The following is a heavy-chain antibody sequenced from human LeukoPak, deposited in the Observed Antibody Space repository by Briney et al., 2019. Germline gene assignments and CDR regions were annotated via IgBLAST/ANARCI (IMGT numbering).Heavy chain of an antibody. J-gene: IGHJ4*02. V-gene: IGHV3-23*01. CDR2: ISGSGGST. Sequence: GGSLRLSCEAPGFTVSNYAMSWVRQAPGKGLEWVSSISGSGGSTYYADSVKGRFTISRDNAKNSLYLQMNSLRAEDAALYYCARYGAYDFNYWGQGTLVTVSS. D-gene: IGHD5-12*01. CDR3: ARYGAYDFNY. CDR1: GFTVSNYA.